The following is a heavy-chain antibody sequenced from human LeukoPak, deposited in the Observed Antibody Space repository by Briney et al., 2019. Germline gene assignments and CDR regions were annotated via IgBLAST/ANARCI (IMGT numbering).Heavy chain of an antibody. CDR2: MSYEGGSK. CDR3: AREISTSSSWYGDDAFDI. CDR1: GFTFSSYA. J-gene: IGHJ3*02. D-gene: IGHD6-13*01. V-gene: IGHV3-30-3*01. Sequence: GGSLRLSCTASGFTFSSYAFHWVGQAPGKGLDWVTLMSYEGGSKYYADSVRGRFIISRDNSKNTLFLQMNSLRAEDTAVYYCAREISTSSSWYGDDAFDIWGQGTMVTVSS.